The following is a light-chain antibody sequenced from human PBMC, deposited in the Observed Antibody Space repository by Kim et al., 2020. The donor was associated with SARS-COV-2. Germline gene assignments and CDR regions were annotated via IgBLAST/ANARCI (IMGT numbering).Light chain of an antibody. Sequence: GQRVTISCSGINSHIGSKPISWYQQAPGAAPKRLIYSNDQRPSGVPARFSGSKSGASASLAISGLQSEDEADYYCAVWDDSLNGRVFGGGTKLTVL. J-gene: IGLJ3*02. CDR3: AVWDDSLNGRV. V-gene: IGLV1-44*01. CDR2: SND. CDR1: NSHIGSKP.